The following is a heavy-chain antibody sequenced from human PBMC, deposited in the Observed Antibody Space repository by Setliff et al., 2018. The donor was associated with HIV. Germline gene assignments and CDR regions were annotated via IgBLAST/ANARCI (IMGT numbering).Heavy chain of an antibody. Sequence: GGSLRLSCAASGFTFSTYAMGWVRQAPGKGLEWVGRIKSASAGGAIDYAAPVKGRFSISRDDSEKKLYLQMNSLRTDDTAVYYCATITHNTGFAGTFYFYMDVWGKGTTVTVSS. J-gene: IGHJ6*03. CDR1: GFTFSTYA. D-gene: IGHD1-20*01. CDR3: ATITHNTGFAGTFYFYMDV. V-gene: IGHV3-15*01. CDR2: IKSASAGGAI.